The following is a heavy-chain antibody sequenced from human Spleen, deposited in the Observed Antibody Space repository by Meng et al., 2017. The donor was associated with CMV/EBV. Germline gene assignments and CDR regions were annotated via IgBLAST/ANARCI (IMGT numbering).Heavy chain of an antibody. CDR1: GFTFSSYT. V-gene: IGHV3-30*04. Sequence: GESLKISCAASGFTFSSYTMTWVRQSPGEGLEWVAVISYDGSNKYYADSVKGRFTISRDNSKNTLYLQMNSLRAEDTAVYYCARGEYQLLGLGAFDIWGQGTMVTVSS. CDR2: ISYDGSNK. D-gene: IGHD2-2*01. J-gene: IGHJ3*02. CDR3: ARGEYQLLGLGAFDI.